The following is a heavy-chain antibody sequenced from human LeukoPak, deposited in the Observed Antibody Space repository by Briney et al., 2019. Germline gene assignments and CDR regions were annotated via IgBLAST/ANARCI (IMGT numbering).Heavy chain of an antibody. D-gene: IGHD6-19*01. CDR1: GYTFTNYG. V-gene: IGHV1-18*01. Sequence: GASVKVSCKASGYTFTNYGISWVRQAPGQGLEWVGWISAYNGNTNCAQNLQDRVTMTTDTSTSAAYMELRSLISDDTAVYYCAREGPVAVAGLGYWGQGTLVTVSS. CDR3: AREGPVAVAGLGY. J-gene: IGHJ4*02. CDR2: ISAYNGNT.